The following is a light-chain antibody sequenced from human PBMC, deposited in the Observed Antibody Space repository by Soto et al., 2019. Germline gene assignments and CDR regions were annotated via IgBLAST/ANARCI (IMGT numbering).Light chain of an antibody. CDR3: RSYDSSLSDVV. V-gene: IGLV1-40*01. Sequence: QSVLTQPPSVSGAPGQTVTISCTGTSSNIGAGYDVHWYQQLPGTAPKLLIYGNSNRPSGVPDRFSGSKSGTSASLAITGLQAEDEADYYCRSYDSSLSDVVFGGGTKLTVL. J-gene: IGLJ2*01. CDR1: SSNIGAGYD. CDR2: GNS.